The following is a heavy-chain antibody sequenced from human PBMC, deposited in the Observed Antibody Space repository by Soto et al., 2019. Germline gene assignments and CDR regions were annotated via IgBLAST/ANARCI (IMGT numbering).Heavy chain of an antibody. V-gene: IGHV5-51*01. CDR3: ARSGQQLYNWFDP. J-gene: IGHJ5*02. Sequence: GESLKISCNGSGYSFTSYWIGWVRQMPGKGLEWMGIIYPGDSDTRYSPSFQGQVTISADKSISTAYLQWSSLKASDTAMYYCARSGQQLYNWFDPWGQGTLVTVSS. D-gene: IGHD6-13*01. CDR2: IYPGDSDT. CDR1: GYSFTSYW.